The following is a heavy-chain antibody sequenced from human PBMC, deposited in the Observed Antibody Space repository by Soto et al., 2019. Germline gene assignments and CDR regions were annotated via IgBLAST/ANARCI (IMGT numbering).Heavy chain of an antibody. V-gene: IGHV2-5*02. J-gene: IGHJ4*02. CDR2: IYWDDDK. CDR3: AHIDPEIVTVGGHGGFDS. CDR1: GFSLTSGVG. Sequence: QITLKESGPTLVRPPQTLTLTCTFSGFSLTSGVGVGWIRQPPGKALEWLALIYWDDDKRYSPSLKNRLTITTHTSKNQVVLTLTNVGPVATATYFCAHIDPEIVTVGGHGGFDSWGQGTLVTVSS. D-gene: IGHD5-12*01.